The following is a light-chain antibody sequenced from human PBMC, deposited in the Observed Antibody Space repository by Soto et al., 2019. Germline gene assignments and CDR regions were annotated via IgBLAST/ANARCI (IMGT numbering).Light chain of an antibody. CDR3: AAWNDNMKGPAYV. CDR2: SDN. Sequence: SVLTQPPSASGTPGQRVTISCSGSSPNIGSNSVNWYQQLPGTAPKLLIYSDNQRPSGVPERFSGSKSGTSASLAISGLQSEDEAEYYCAAWNDNMKGPAYVFGTGTRSPS. V-gene: IGLV1-44*01. CDR1: SPNIGSNS. J-gene: IGLJ1*01.